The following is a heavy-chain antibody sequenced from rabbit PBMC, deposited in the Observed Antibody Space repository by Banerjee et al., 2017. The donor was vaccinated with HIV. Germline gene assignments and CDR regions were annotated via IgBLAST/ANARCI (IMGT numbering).Heavy chain of an antibody. CDR3: ATDLGGVNYYFKL. Sequence: EESGGGLVQPEGSLKLSCTASGFDFSSYGVTWVRQAAGKGLEWIGCISSRNSAYYASWVNGRFPISKPSSTVDLKMPSLTASDTSSYFCATDLGGVNYYFKLWGQGSLVTVS. D-gene: IGHD1-1*01. CDR2: ISSRNSA. J-gene: IGHJ4*01. V-gene: IGHV1S36*01. CDR1: GFDFSSYG.